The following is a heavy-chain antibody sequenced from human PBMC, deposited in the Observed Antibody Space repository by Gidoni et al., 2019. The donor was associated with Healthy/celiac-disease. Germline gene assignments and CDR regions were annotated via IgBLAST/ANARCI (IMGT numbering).Heavy chain of an antibody. D-gene: IGHD5-18*01. CDR3: ARDPNGYNYFDY. J-gene: IGHJ4*02. CDR2: ISYDGSNK. V-gene: IGHV3-30-3*01. Sequence: QVQLVASGGGVVQPGRSLRLSCAASGFTFSSYAMHWVRQAPGKGLEWVAVISYDGSNKYYADSVKGRFTISRDNSKNTLYLQMNSLRAEDTAVYYCARDPNGYNYFDYWGQGTLVTVSS. CDR1: GFTFSSYA.